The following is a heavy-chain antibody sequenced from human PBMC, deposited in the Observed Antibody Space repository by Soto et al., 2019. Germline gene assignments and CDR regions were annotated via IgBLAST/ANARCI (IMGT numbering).Heavy chain of an antibody. CDR1: GYTFTGYY. V-gene: IGHV1-2*02. CDR2: INPNSGST. D-gene: IGHD2-15*01. Sequence: QVQLVQSGAELKKPGASVKVSCKASGYTFTGYYMHWVRQAPGQGLEWMGWINPNSGSTNYAQKFQGRVTMTKDTSISTTYMDLSRLRSDDTAVYYCARYCSSVSCYDEIWGQGTMVTVSS. J-gene: IGHJ3*02. CDR3: ARYCSSVSCYDEI.